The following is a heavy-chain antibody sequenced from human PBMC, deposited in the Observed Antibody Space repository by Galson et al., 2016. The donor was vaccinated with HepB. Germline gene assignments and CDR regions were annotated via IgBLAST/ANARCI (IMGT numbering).Heavy chain of an antibody. Sequence: SLRLSCAASGFTFSSYAIHWVRQAPGKGLEWVAVISYDGTNKYYADSVKGRFTISRDNPKNSLHLQMNSLRPEDTAVYYCAKEGHHDFWSGYYNWFAPWGQGTLVTVAS. CDR3: AKEGHHDFWSGYYNWFAP. D-gene: IGHD3-3*01. CDR2: ISYDGTNK. CDR1: GFTFSSYA. J-gene: IGHJ5*02. V-gene: IGHV3-30-3*01.